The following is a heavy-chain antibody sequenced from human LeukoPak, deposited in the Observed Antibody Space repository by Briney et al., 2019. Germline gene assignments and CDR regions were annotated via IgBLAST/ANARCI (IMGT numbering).Heavy chain of an antibody. CDR3: ARSWGAMVPLYIDY. V-gene: IGHV1-2*02. CDR1: VYTFTGYY. CDR2: INPNSGGT. J-gene: IGHJ4*02. Sequence: SVTVSCKASVYTFTGYYMHWVRQAPAQGLAWMGWINPNSGGTNYAHKFQGRVTMTRDTSISTAYMELSRLRSDDTAVYYWARSWGAMVPLYIDYSGQGTLVTVSS. D-gene: IGHD3-10*01.